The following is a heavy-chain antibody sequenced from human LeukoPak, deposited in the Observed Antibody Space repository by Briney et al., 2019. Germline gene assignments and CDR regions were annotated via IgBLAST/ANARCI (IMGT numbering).Heavy chain of an antibody. CDR2: ISGSGGST. J-gene: IGHJ4*02. Sequence: GGSLRLSCAASGFTFSSLAMSWVRQAPGKGLELVSAISGSGGSTYYADSVKSRFTISRDNSKNTLYLQMNSLKAEDTAVYSCAKAGGSSSWYSELDYWGQGTLVTVSS. CDR3: AKAGGSSSWYSELDY. D-gene: IGHD6-13*01. V-gene: IGHV3-23*01. CDR1: GFTFSSLA.